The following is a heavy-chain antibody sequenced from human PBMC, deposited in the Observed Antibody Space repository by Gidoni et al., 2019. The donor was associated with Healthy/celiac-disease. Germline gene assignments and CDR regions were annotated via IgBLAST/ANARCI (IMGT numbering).Heavy chain of an antibody. CDR2: IIPILGIA. CDR1: GGTFSSYA. D-gene: IGHD1-26*01. V-gene: IGHV1-69*04. Sequence: QVQLVQSGAEVKKPGSSVKVSCKASGGTFSSYAISWVRQAPGQGLEWMGRIIPILGIANYAQKFQGRVTITADKSTSTAYMELSSLRSEDTAVYYCARENDSGSYYWFDPWGQGTLVTVSS. J-gene: IGHJ5*02. CDR3: ARENDSGSYYWFDP.